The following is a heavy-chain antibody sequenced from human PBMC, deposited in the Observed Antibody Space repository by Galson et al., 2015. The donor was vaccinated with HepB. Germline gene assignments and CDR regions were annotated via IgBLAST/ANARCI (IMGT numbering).Heavy chain of an antibody. V-gene: IGHV6-1*01. Sequence: CAISGDSVSSNTAAWNWIRQSPSRGLEWLGRTYYRAKWYQDYAVSVKSRMTINSDTSKNQFSLHLNSVTPEDTAVYYCARVRTRRPPHCYYMDVWGKGTTVTVSS. CDR1: GDSVSSNTAA. CDR3: ARVRTRRPPHCYYMDV. J-gene: IGHJ6*03. CDR2: TYYRAKWYQ.